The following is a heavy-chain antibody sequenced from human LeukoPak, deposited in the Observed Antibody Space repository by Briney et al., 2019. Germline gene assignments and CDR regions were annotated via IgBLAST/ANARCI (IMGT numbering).Heavy chain of an antibody. CDR1: GGSFSFYY. Sequence: SETLSLTCAVYGGSFSFYYWSWIRQPPEKGLEWIAEINLSGSTNYNPSLKSRVTISIDTSKNQFSLKLSSVTAADTAVYYCARGGYYCGDDCYVDYWGQGTLVTVSS. J-gene: IGHJ4*02. CDR3: ARGGYYCGDDCYVDY. V-gene: IGHV4-34*01. CDR2: INLSGST. D-gene: IGHD2-21*02.